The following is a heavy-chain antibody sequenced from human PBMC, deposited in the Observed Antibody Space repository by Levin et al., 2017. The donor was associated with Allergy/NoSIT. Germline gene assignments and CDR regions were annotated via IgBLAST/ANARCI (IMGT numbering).Heavy chain of an antibody. D-gene: IGHD4-17*01. CDR1: GFTFSSYD. CDR2: IGTAGDT. V-gene: IGHV3-13*01. CDR3: ARSKRSYGDYAQFDY. Sequence: ASVKVSCAASGFTFSSYDMHWVRQATGKGLEWVSAIGTAGDTYYPGSVKGRFTISRENAKNSLYLQMNSLRAGDTAVYYCARSKRSYGDYAQFDYWGQGTLVTVSS. J-gene: IGHJ4*02.